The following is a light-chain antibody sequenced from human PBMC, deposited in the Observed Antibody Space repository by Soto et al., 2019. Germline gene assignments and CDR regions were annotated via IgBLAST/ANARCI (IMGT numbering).Light chain of an antibody. V-gene: IGKV1-39*01. CDR2: VAS. Sequence: DIPMTQSPSSLSASVGDRVTITCRASQSISSYLSWYQQKPGKAPKLLINVASTLQSGVPSRFSGSGSGTDFTLAISSLQPEDFATYYCQQSYSTLWTFGQGTKVDI. CDR3: QQSYSTLWT. J-gene: IGKJ1*01. CDR1: QSISSY.